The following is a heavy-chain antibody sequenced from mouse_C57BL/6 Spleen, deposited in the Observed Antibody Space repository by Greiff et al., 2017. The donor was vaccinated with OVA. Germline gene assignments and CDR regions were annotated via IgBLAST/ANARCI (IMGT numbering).Heavy chain of an antibody. CDR2: SRNKANDYTT. V-gene: IGHV7-1*01. D-gene: IGHD2-3*01. Sequence: EVKVVESGGGLVQSGRSLRLSCATSGFTFSDFYMEWVRQAPGKGLEWIAASRNKANDYTTEYSASVKGRFIVSRDTSQSILYLQMNALRAEDTAIYYCARDESDGYYGYFDVWGTGTTVTVSS. CDR1: GFTFSDFY. J-gene: IGHJ1*03. CDR3: ARDESDGYYGYFDV.